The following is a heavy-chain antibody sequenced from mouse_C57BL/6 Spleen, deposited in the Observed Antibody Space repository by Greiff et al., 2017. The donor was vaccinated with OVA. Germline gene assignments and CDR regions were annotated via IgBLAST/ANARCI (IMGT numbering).Heavy chain of an antibody. Sequence: VQLKQPGAELVKPGASVKLSCKASGYTFTSYWMQWVKQRPGQGLEWIGEIDPSVSYTNYNQKFKGKATLTVDTSSSTAYMQLSSLTSEDSAVYYCASTRDGYYAMDYRGQGSSVTVSS. V-gene: IGHV1-50*01. J-gene: IGHJ4*01. CDR3: ASTRDGYYAMDY. CDR1: GYTFTSYW. D-gene: IGHD2-3*01. CDR2: IDPSVSYT.